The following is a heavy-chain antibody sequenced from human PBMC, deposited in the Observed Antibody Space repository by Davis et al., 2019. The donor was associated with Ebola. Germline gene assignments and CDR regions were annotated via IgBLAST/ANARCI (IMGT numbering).Heavy chain of an antibody. Sequence: GESLKISCAASGFTFRDHYMSWMRQAPGKGLEWVSYIGPSGTTIYYADSVKGRFTISRDNAKNSLSLQMNGLRAEDTAVYFCARHNYPWAWGQGTLVTVSS. J-gene: IGHJ5*02. CDR3: ARHNYPWA. V-gene: IGHV3-11*01. CDR2: IGPSGTTI. D-gene: IGHD1-1*01. CDR1: GFTFRDHY.